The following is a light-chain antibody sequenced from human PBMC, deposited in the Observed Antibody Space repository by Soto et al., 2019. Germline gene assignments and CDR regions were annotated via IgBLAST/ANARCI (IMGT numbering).Light chain of an antibody. CDR2: DAS. CDR3: QQRSNWLFT. CDR1: QSVRTY. V-gene: IGKV3-11*01. J-gene: IGKJ5*01. Sequence: EIVLTQSPVTLSLSPGERATLSCRASQSVRTYLAWYQVKPGQAPRLLIYDASRRASGVPARFSGSGSGTDFTLTISSLEPEDFAVYYCQQRSNWLFTFGQGTRLEIK.